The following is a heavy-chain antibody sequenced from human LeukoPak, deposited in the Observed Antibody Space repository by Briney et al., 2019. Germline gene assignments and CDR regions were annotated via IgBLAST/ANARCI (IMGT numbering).Heavy chain of an antibody. CDR2: IYYSGST. J-gene: IGHJ2*01. D-gene: IGHD6-6*01. V-gene: IGHV4-59*01. CDR1: GGSISSYY. Sequence: KPSETLSLTCTVSGGSISSYYWSWIRQPPGKGLEWIGYIYYSGSTNYSPSLKSRVTISIDTSKNQFSLKLSSVTAADTAVYYCARDVGIPTRPRSASDWYFDLWGRGTLVTVSS. CDR3: ARDVGIPTRPRSASDWYFDL.